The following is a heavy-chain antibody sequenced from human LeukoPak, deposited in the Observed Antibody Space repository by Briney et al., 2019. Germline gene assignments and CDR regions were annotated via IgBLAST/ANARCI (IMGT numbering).Heavy chain of an antibody. V-gene: IGHV3-11*01. CDR3: ARDSGYGAYYYGMDV. CDR1: GFTFSDYY. CDR2: ISSSGSTI. D-gene: IGHD5-18*01. J-gene: IGHJ6*02. Sequence: GGSLRLSCAASGFTFSDYYMSWIRQAPGKGLEWVSYISSSGSTIYYADSVKGRFTISRDNAKNSLYPQMNSLRAEDTAVYYCARDSGYGAYYYGMDVWGQGTTVTVSS.